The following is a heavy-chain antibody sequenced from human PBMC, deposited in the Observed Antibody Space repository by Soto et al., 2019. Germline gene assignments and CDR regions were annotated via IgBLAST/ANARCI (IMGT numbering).Heavy chain of an antibody. CDR1: GGSIISGDYY. CDR2: IYYSGDT. Sequence: PSETLSLTCTVSGGSIISGDYYWSWIRQPPGKGLEWIGYIYYSGDTSYNPSLKSRVTISIDTSKNQFSLKLSSVTAADTAVYYCASGLSGNKVDQSGQGTLVTVPS. J-gene: IGHJ4*02. D-gene: IGHD6-13*01. CDR3: ASGLSGNKVDQ. V-gene: IGHV4-30-4*08.